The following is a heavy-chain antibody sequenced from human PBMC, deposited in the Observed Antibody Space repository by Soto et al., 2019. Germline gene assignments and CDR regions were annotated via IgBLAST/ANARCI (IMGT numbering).Heavy chain of an antibody. J-gene: IGHJ4*02. V-gene: IGHV3-43*01. Sequence: EVPLVESGGVVVQPGGSLRLSCAASAFTFDDYTMHWVRQAPGKGLEWVSLITSNSGRTSYADSVKGRFTISRDNSKNSLYLQMNSLRTEDTALYYCAKDVFRGSIAVPGTRGIDYWGQGTLVTVSS. CDR1: AFTFDDYT. CDR2: ITSNSGRT. D-gene: IGHD6-19*01. CDR3: AKDVFRGSIAVPGTRGIDY.